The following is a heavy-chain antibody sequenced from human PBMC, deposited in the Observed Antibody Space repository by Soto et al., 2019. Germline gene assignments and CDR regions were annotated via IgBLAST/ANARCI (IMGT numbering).Heavy chain of an antibody. CDR1: GFTFTSYA. Sequence: PGGSLRLSCAASGFTFTSYAMNWVRQAPGKGLEWVSAISGSGSGTYYADSVKGRFTISRDNSKNTLYLQMDSLRAEDTAVYSCAKGGDSSYWSNYFDSWGQGTLVTV. J-gene: IGHJ4*02. V-gene: IGHV3-23*01. CDR3: AKGGDSSYWSNYFDS. D-gene: IGHD6-13*01. CDR2: ISGSGSGT.